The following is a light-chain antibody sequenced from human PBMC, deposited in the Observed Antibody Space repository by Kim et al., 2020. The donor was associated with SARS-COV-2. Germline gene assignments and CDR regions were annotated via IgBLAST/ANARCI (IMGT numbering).Light chain of an antibody. CDR3: LQYNSYPFT. J-gene: IGKJ2*01. CDR1: QSVSSW. CDR2: RAS. Sequence: SASLGDRVTITCRASQSVSSWLAWYQQKPGKAPKLLIYRASGLETGVPSSFSGSGSGTEFTLTISSLQPGDFATYYCLQYNSYPFTFGQGTKLEIK. V-gene: IGKV1-5*03.